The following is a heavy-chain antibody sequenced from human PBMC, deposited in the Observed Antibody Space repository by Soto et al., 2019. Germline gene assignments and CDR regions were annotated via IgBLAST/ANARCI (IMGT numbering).Heavy chain of an antibody. D-gene: IGHD3-22*01. CDR2: MYPDDSDI. CDR1: GYSFSFYW. CDR3: ATAYVYDFENSNYYRDAFDI. J-gene: IGHJ3*02. V-gene: IGHV5-51*01. Sequence: GESLNLSCKASGYSFSFYWIGWVRQMPGKGLEWMAIMYPDDSDIRYSPSFEAHVTISADKSTSTAFLQWSSLKASDTAMYYCATAYVYDFENSNYYRDAFDIWGQGTLVTVSS.